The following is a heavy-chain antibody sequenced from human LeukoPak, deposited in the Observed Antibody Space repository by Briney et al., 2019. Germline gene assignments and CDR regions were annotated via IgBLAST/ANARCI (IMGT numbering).Heavy chain of an antibody. J-gene: IGHJ4*02. CDR1: GYSFTNYG. D-gene: IGHD3-22*01. Sequence: ASVKVSCKSSGYSFTNYGISWVRQAPGQGLEWMGWISAYNGNPNYAQKLQGRVTMTTDTSTSTAYMELRSLRSDDTAVYYCARDCDRSGYYCYWGQGTLVTVSS. CDR3: ARDCDRSGYYCY. V-gene: IGHV1-18*01. CDR2: ISAYNGNP.